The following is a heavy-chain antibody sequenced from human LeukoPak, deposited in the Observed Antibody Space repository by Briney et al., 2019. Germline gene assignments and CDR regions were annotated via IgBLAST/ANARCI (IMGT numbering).Heavy chain of an antibody. CDR3: AKSLRLGELLSLDY. Sequence: PGRSLRLSCAASGFTFSNYGMNWVRQAPGKGLEWVAVISYDGSDKHYADSVKGRFTISRDNSKNTLYLQMNSLRAEDTAVYYCAKSLRLGELLSLDYWGQGTLVTASS. CDR1: GFTFSNYG. J-gene: IGHJ4*02. CDR2: ISYDGSDK. V-gene: IGHV3-30*18. D-gene: IGHD3-16*01.